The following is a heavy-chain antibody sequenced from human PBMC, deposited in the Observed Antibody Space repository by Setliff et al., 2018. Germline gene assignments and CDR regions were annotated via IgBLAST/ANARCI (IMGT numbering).Heavy chain of an antibody. CDR3: ARHALSFDSAWDV. D-gene: IGHD3-9*01. J-gene: IGHJ6*04. Sequence: PSETLSLTCAVYGESFSGHYWSWIRQPPGKGLEWIGEINHSGSTNYNPSLKSRVTISVDTSKNQFSLKLSSVAAADTAVYYCARHALSFDSAWDVWGKGTTVTVSS. CDR2: INHSGST. V-gene: IGHV4-34*01. CDR1: GESFSGHY.